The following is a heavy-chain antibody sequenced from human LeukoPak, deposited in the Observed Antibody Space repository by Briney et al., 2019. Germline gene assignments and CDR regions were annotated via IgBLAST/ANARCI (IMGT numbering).Heavy chain of an antibody. Sequence: PGGSLRLSCAASGFTFSSYSMNWVRQAPGKGLEWVSSISSSSSYIYYADSAKGRFTISRDNAKNSLYLQMNSLRAEDTAVYYCVGGYSFHWSYWGQGTLVTVSS. CDR1: GFTFSSYS. J-gene: IGHJ4*02. V-gene: IGHV3-21*01. CDR2: ISSSSSYI. CDR3: VGGYSFHWSY. D-gene: IGHD1-1*01.